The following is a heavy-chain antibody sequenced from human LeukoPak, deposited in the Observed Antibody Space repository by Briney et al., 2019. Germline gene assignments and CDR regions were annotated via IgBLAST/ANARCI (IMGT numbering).Heavy chain of an antibody. D-gene: IGHD2-2*02. CDR2: ISAYNGNT. V-gene: IGHV1-18*01. CDR1: GYTFTSYG. CDR3: AREGPGCSSTSCCTSSDY. J-gene: IGHJ4*02. Sequence: ASVKVSCKASGYTFTSYGISWVRQAPGQGLEWMGWISAYNGNTNYAQKLQGKVTMTTDTSTSTAYMELRSLRSDDTAVYYCAREGPGCSSTSCCTSSDYLGQGTLVTVSS.